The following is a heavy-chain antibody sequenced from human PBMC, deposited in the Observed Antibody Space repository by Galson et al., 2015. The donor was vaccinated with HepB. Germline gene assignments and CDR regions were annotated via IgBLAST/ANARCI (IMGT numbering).Heavy chain of an antibody. Sequence: SLRLSCAASGFTFTNYGFHWVRQVPGKGLEWVSSISGDGGRIYIADSVKGRFTISRDNSKNTVYLQMSGLRATDTAVYYCAKVGVMASNVPWDLHYWGQGDLVNVSS. CDR3: AKVGVMASNVPWDLHY. CDR1: GFTFTNYG. D-gene: IGHD3-16*01. CDR2: ISGDGGRI. J-gene: IGHJ4*02. V-gene: IGHV3-23*01.